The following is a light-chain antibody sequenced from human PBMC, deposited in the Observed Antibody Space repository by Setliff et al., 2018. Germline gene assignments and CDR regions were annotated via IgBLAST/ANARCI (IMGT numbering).Light chain of an antibody. CDR1: SSNIGSNT. CDR2: RNN. J-gene: IGLJ1*01. Sequence: QGPSASGTPGQRVTISCSGSSSNIGSNTVNWYQQLPGTAPKLLIYRNNQRPSGVPDRFSGSKSGTSASLAISGLQSEDEADYYCAAWDDSLNGYVFGTGTKVTVL. V-gene: IGLV1-44*01. CDR3: AAWDDSLNGYV.